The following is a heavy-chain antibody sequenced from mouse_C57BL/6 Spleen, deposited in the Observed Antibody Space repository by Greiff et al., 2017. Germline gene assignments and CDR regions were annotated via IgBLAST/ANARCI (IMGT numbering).Heavy chain of an antibody. J-gene: IGHJ1*03. V-gene: IGHV5-16*01. CDR1: GFTFSDYY. CDR2: INYDGSST. Sequence: EVNVVESEGGLVQPGSSMKLSCTASGFTFSDYYMAWVRQVPEKGLEWVANINYDGSSTYYLDSLKSRFIISRDNAKNILYLQMSSLKSEDTATYYCARGAGYYPPWYFDVWGTGTTVTVSS. CDR3: ARGAGYYPPWYFDV. D-gene: IGHD2-3*01.